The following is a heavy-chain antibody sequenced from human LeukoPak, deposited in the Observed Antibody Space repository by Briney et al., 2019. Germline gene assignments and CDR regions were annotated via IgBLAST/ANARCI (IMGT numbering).Heavy chain of an antibody. D-gene: IGHD5/OR15-5a*01. J-gene: IGHJ1*01. CDR2: ISFDGDNE. V-gene: IGHV3-30*03. Sequence: PGGSLRLSCAASGFTFSSYAMSWVRQAPGKGLEWVADISFDGDNEYYADSVRGRFMIARDNSKNTVYLQMNSLTIEDTAVYYCAREPSGNFGQLVSSAEYFQHWGQGTRVTVSS. CDR3: AREPSGNFGQLVSSAEYFQH. CDR1: GFTFSSYA.